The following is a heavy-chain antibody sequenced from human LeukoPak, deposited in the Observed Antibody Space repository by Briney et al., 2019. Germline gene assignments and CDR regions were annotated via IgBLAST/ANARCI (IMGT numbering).Heavy chain of an antibody. CDR3: ARGGFGLSSGLDY. CDR2: IWYDGSNI. CDR1: GFTFSSYG. Sequence: GRSLRLSCAVSGFTFSSYGMHWVRQAPGKGLEWVALIWYDGSNIYYADSVRGRFTISRDNSKNTLYLQMNSLRAEDTAVYYCARGGFGLSSGLDYWGQGTLVTVSS. V-gene: IGHV3-33*01. D-gene: IGHD3-22*01. J-gene: IGHJ4*02.